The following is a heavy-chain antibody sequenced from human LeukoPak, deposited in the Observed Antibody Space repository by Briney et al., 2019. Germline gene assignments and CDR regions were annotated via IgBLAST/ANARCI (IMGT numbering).Heavy chain of an antibody. CDR3: ARESPGSYYFDY. V-gene: IGHV1-46*01. CDR1: GYTSTSYH. CDR2: IKASGDTT. J-gene: IGHJ4*02. Sequence: ASVKVSCKASGYTSTSYHMHWVRQAPGQGLEWLGIIKASGDTTTYAQKFQGRVTMTRDASTSTVYMELSSLRSDDTAVYYCARESPGSYYFDYWGQGTLVTVSS.